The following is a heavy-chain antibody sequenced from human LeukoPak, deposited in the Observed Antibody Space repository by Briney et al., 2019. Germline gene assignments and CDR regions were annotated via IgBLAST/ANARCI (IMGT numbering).Heavy chain of an antibody. CDR1: EFTFSTYD. J-gene: IGHJ4*02. V-gene: IGHV3-21*01. CDR2: ISSSSSYI. D-gene: IGHD3-22*01. Sequence: PGGSLSLSCAASEFTFSTYDMNWVRQAPGKGLEWVSSISSSSSYIYYADSVKGRFTISRDNAKNSLYLQMNSLRAEDTAVYYCARDFGIYYYDSSGYYPFDYWGQGTLVTVSS. CDR3: ARDFGIYYYDSSGYYPFDY.